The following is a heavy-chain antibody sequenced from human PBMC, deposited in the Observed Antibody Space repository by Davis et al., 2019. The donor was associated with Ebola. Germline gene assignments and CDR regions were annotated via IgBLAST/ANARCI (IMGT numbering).Heavy chain of an antibody. CDR1: GGSFSGYY. CDR2: INHSGST. Sequence: SQTLSLTCAVYGGSFSGYYWSWIRQPPGKGLAWIGEINHSGSTNYNPSLKSRVAISVDTSKNQFSLKLSSVTAADTAVYYCARILGVRGVISWANWFDPWGQGTLVTVSS. D-gene: IGHD3-10*01. J-gene: IGHJ5*02. V-gene: IGHV4-34*01. CDR3: ARILGVRGVISWANWFDP.